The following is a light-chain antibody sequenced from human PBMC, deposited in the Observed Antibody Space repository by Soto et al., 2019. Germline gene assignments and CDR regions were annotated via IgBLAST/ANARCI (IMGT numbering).Light chain of an antibody. CDR1: QSVTSSY. J-gene: IGKJ5*01. V-gene: IGKV3D-20*02. Sequence: IVLTQSPGTLSLSPGERSTLSFRASQSVTSSYLAWYQQKPVQAPRLLIYGASSRATGIPARFSGSGSGTDFTLTISSLEPEDFAVYYCQQRSNWPPKITFGQGTRLEIK. CDR2: GAS. CDR3: QQRSNWPPKIT.